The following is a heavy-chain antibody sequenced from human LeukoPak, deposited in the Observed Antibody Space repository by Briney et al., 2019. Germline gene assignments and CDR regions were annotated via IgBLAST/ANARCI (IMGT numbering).Heavy chain of an antibody. Sequence: PSETLSLTCTVSGGSISSYYWSWIRQPPGKGLEWIGYIYYSGSTNYNPSLKSRVTISVDTSENQFSLKLSSVTAADTAVYYCAREGLKYNFDYWGQGTLVTVSS. V-gene: IGHV4-59*01. CDR3: AREGLKYNFDY. CDR2: IYYSGST. J-gene: IGHJ4*02. CDR1: GGSISSYY. D-gene: IGHD2/OR15-2a*01.